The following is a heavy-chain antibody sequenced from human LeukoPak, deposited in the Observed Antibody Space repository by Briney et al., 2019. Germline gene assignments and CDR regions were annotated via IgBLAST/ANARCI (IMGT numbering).Heavy chain of an antibody. V-gene: IGHV3-30*18. CDR3: AKEQHPGAPRPFFDY. Sequence: PGGSLRLSCAASGFTFSSYGMHWVRQAPGKGLEWVAVISYDGSNKYYADSVKGRFTISRDNSKNTLYLQMNSLRAEDTAVYYCAKEQHPGAPRPFFDYWGQGTLVTVSS. CDR2: ISYDGSNK. D-gene: IGHD1-26*01. J-gene: IGHJ4*02. CDR1: GFTFSSYG.